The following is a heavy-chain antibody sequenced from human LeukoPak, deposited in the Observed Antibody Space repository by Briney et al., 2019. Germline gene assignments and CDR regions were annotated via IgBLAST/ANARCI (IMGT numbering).Heavy chain of an antibody. V-gene: IGHV1-8*02. Sequence: ASVKVSCKASGGTFTSYDINWVRQATGQGLEWMGWMNPNSGNTGYAQKFQGRVTMTRDTSISTAYMELSRLRSDDTAVYYCARAEDCSSTSCYGVVDWFDPWGQGTLVTVSS. CDR2: MNPNSGNT. J-gene: IGHJ5*02. CDR3: ARAEDCSSTSCYGVVDWFDP. CDR1: GGTFTSYD. D-gene: IGHD2-2*01.